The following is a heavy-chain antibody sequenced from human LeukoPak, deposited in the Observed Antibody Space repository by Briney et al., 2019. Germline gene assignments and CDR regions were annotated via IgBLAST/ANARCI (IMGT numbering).Heavy chain of an antibody. V-gene: IGHV3-48*01. CDR1: GFTFSSYS. D-gene: IGHD3-10*01. J-gene: IGHJ5*02. Sequence: PGGSLRLSCAASGFTFSSYSMNWVRQAPGKGREWVSYISSASNTIYYADSVKGRFTISRDNAKNSLYLQMNSLRAEDTAMYYCAGDGWFGDYNWFDPWGQGTLVTVSS. CDR2: ISSASNTI. CDR3: AGDGWFGDYNWFDP.